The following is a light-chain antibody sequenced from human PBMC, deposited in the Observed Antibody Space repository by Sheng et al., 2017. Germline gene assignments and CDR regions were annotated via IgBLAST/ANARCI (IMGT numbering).Light chain of an antibody. CDR2: ATS. Sequence: DIQMAQSPSSLSASVGDRVSITCRASQSVGNYLHWFQQKPGEAPHLLVYATSSLQTGVPSRFSGSASGTDFTLTISSLQPEDFATYYCLQTYTVPGTFGPRT. J-gene: IGKJ1*01. V-gene: IGKV1-39*01. CDR1: QSVGNY. CDR3: LQTYTVPGT.